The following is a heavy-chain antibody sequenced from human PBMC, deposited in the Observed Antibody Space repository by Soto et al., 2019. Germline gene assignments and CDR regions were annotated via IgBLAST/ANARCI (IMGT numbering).Heavy chain of an antibody. CDR1: GGSIISSSYY. J-gene: IGHJ4*02. V-gene: IGHV4-39*01. D-gene: IGHD2-15*01. CDR3: ARQPKYCSGGSCSGGYFDY. Sequence: SETLSLTCTVSGGSIISSSYYWGWIRQPPGKGLEWIGSIYYSGSTYYNPSLESRVTISVDTSKNQFSLKLSSVTAADTAVYYCARQPKYCSGGSCSGGYFDYWGQGTLVTVSS. CDR2: IYYSGST.